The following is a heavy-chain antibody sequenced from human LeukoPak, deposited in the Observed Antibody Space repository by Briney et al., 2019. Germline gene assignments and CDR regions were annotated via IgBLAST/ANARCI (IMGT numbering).Heavy chain of an antibody. J-gene: IGHJ4*02. CDR2: INPGYSDI. V-gene: IGHV5-51*01. Sequence: GASLKISCKGSGYSFTSYWIGWVRQMPGKGLEWMGIINPGYSDIRYSPSFQGQVTISADKSISTAYLQWGSLKASDTAIYYCARHDKGYSGYVTLDYWGQGTLVTVSS. CDR1: GYSFTSYW. D-gene: IGHD5-12*01. CDR3: ARHDKGYSGYVTLDY.